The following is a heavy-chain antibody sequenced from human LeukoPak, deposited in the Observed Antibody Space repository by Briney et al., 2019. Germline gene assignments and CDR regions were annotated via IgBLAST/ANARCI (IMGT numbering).Heavy chain of an antibody. CDR3: ARGRGIAVAVNY. J-gene: IGHJ4*02. D-gene: IGHD6-19*01. CDR1: GGSFSGYY. Sequence: SETLSLTCAVYGGSFSGYYWSWIRQPPGKGLEWMGEINHSGSTNSNPSLKSRVTISVDTSKDQFSLKLSSVTAADTAVYYCARGRGIAVAVNYWGQGTLVTVSS. CDR2: INHSGST. V-gene: IGHV4-34*01.